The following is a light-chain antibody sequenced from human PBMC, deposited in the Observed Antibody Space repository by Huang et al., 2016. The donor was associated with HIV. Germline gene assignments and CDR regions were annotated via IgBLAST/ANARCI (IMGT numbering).Light chain of an antibody. CDR3: QIYGRSPMYT. CDR1: QTVSSSY. J-gene: IGKJ2*01. V-gene: IGKV3-20*01. Sequence: EVVLTQSPGTLSLSAGGRATLSCRASQTVSSSYVAWYQQKSGQSPRLLIYGASRRATGIPDRFSGSGSGTDFTRTISRLEPEDFAVYYCQIYGRSPMYTFGQGTKLEIK. CDR2: GAS.